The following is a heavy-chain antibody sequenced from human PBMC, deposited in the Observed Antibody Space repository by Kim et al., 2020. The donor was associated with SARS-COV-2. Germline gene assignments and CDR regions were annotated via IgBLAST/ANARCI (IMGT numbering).Heavy chain of an antibody. CDR3: ARGYKSTVGY. V-gene: IGHV3-21*01. Sequence: SYKYYEDSVKGRFTISRDNAKNSLYLQMNSLRAEDTAVYYCARGYKSTVGYWGQGTLVTVSS. J-gene: IGHJ4*02. D-gene: IGHD1-20*01. CDR2: SYK.